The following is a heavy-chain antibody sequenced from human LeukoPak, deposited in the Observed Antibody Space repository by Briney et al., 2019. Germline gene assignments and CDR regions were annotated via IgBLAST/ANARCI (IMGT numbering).Heavy chain of an antibody. J-gene: IGHJ4*02. V-gene: IGHV4-39*07. D-gene: IGHD3-22*01. CDR3: ARDTRDSSGYSDY. CDR1: GGSISSTSYL. CDR2: IYDSGST. Sequence: PSETLSLTCTVSGGSISSTSYLWGWIRQPPGKGLEWIGNIYDSGSTDDNPSLKSRVTMSVDTSKNQFSLKLRSVTAADTALYYCARDTRDSSGYSDYWGQGILVTVSS.